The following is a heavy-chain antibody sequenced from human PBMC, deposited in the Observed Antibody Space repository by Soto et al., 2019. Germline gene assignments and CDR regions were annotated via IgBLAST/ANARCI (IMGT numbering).Heavy chain of an antibody. D-gene: IGHD1-1*01. V-gene: IGHV5-51*01. CDR2: IYPGDSDT. Sequence: GESLKISCKVSGYSFTSYWIGWVRQMPGKGLEWMGIIYPGDSDTRYSPSFQGQVTISADKSISTAYLQWSSLKASDTAMYYCARHLPPTGTTGAFDIWGQGTMVTVSS. CDR1: GYSFTSYW. J-gene: IGHJ3*02. CDR3: ARHLPPTGTTGAFDI.